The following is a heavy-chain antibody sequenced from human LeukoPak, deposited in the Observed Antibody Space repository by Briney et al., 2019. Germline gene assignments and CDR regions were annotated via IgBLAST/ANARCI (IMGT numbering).Heavy chain of an antibody. V-gene: IGHV1-2*06. J-gene: IGHJ4*02. CDR2: INPNSGGT. CDR3: AKLSGDYGDYKGC. CDR1: GYTFTGYY. D-gene: IGHD4-17*01. Sequence: ASVKVSCKASGYTFTGYYMHWVRQAPGQGLEWMGRINPNSGGTNYAQRFQGRVTMTRDRSTNTAYMELYRLTFDDTAVYYCAKLSGDYGDYKGCWGQGTLVTVSS.